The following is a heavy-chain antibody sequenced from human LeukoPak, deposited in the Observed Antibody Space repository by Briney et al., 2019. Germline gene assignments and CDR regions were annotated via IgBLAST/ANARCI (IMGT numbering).Heavy chain of an antibody. CDR2: INPSGGST. D-gene: IGHD2-2*01. V-gene: IGHV1-46*01. CDR3: ASYCSSTSCPNAFDI. J-gene: IGHJ3*02. CDR1: GYTFTSYY. Sequence: ASVKVSCKASGYTFTSYYMHWVRQAPGQGLEWMGIINPSGGSTSYAQKFQGRVTMTRDTSTSTVYMELSSLRSEDTAVYYCASYCSSTSCPNAFDIWGQGTMVTVSS.